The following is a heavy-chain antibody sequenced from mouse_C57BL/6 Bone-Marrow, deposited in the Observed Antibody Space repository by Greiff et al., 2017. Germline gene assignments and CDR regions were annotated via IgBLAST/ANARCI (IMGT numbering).Heavy chain of an antibody. CDR1: GYTFTSYG. CDR3: ARDYDFYARDY. D-gene: IGHD1-1*02. V-gene: IGHV1-81*01. Sequence: QVQLQQSGAELARPGASVKLSCKASGYTFTSYGISWVKQRTGQGLEWIGEIYPRSGNTYYNEKFKGKATLTADKSSSTAYMELRSLTSEDSAVYFCARDYDFYARDYWGQGTSVTVAA. CDR2: IYPRSGNT. J-gene: IGHJ4*01.